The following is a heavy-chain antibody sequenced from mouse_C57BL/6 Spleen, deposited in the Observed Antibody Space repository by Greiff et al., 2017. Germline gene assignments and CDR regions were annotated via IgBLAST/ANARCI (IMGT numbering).Heavy chain of an antibody. J-gene: IGHJ4*01. CDR3: ARCGVYYAMDY. CDR2: FYPGSGST. V-gene: IGHV1-55*01. CDR1: GYTFTSYW. Sequence: QVQLQQPGAELVKPGASVSMSCKASGYTFTSYWITWVKQRPGQGLEWFGDFYPGSGSTNYNAKFKSKATLTVDTSSSTAYMQLSSLTSEDSAVYYCARCGVYYAMDYWDQGTSDTVSS.